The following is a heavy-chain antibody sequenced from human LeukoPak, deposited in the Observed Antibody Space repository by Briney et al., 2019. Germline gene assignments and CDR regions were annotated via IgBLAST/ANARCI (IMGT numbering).Heavy chain of an antibody. CDR1: GFTFSDHY. J-gene: IGHJ4*02. V-gene: IGHV3-72*01. CDR3: ARSQMTRVTENYFDY. D-gene: IGHD4-17*01. CDR2: IRNKANSYTT. Sequence: GGSLRLSCVGSGFTFSDHYMDWVRQAPGKGLEWVGRIRNKANSYTTEYAASVKGRFTISRDDSNNSLYLQMDSLKTEDTAMYYCARSQMTRVTENYFDYWGQGTLVTVSS.